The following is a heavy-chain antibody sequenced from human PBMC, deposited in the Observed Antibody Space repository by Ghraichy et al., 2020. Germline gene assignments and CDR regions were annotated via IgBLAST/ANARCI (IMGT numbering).Heavy chain of an antibody. Sequence: GGSLRLSCAASGFSFSNYWMHWVRQVPGKGLFWVSLINSDGTSPTYAPSVRGRFTISRDNAKNTLFLQMNSLRVEDMAVYFCVRAGRRDDYKYGLDVWGQGTTVTVSS. J-gene: IGHJ6*02. CDR3: VRAGRRDDYKYGLDV. V-gene: IGHV3-74*01. D-gene: IGHD3-16*01. CDR1: GFSFSNYW. CDR2: INSDGTSP.